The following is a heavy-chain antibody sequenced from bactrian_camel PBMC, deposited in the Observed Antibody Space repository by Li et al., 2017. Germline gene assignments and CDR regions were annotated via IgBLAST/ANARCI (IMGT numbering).Heavy chain of an antibody. D-gene: IGHD7*01. V-gene: IGHV3S61*01. J-gene: IGHJ4*01. CDR1: GLTLDESD. Sequence: QVQLVESGGGLVQPGGSLRLSCAASGLTLDESDIGWHRQAPGDKCELVSFISSNGAPYYADSVKGRFTISRDTAKNTVYLRMNSLKPEDTAVYYCNTRPRTNLKFGTCGKTFWGQGTQVTVS. CDR3: NTRPRTNLKFGTCGKTF. CDR2: ISSNGAP.